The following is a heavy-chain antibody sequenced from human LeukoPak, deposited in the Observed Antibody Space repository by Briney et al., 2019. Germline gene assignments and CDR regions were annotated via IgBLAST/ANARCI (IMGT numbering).Heavy chain of an antibody. CDR1: GFTFSSYG. J-gene: IGHJ5*02. CDR2: ISYDGSNK. V-gene: IGHV3-30*03. CDR3: ARQWTTSSWFDP. Sequence: PGGSLRLSCAASGFTFSSYGMHWVRQAPGKGLEWVAVISYDGSNKYYADSVKGRFTISRDNAKNSLFLQMNSLRAEDTALYYCARQWTTSSWFDPWGQGTLVTVSS. D-gene: IGHD3/OR15-3a*01.